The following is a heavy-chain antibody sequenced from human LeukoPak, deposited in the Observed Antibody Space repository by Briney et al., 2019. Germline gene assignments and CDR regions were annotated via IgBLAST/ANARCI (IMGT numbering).Heavy chain of an antibody. J-gene: IGHJ4*02. D-gene: IGHD5-18*01. CDR2: ISGSGGST. CDR3: AKDLYSFGPFDY. Sequence: GGSLRLSCAASGFTFSSYAMSWVRQAPGKGLEWVSGISGSGGSTYYADSVKCRFTISRDNSKNTLYLQMNSLRAEDTAVYYCAKDLYSFGPFDYWGQGTLVTVSS. CDR1: GFTFSSYA. V-gene: IGHV3-23*01.